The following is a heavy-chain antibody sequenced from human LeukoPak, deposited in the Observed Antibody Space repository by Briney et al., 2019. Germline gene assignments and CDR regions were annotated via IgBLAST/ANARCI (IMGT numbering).Heavy chain of an antibody. CDR3: ARVGYGGFGELLYNWFDP. J-gene: IGHJ5*02. D-gene: IGHD3-10*01. CDR1: GFTFSNYA. V-gene: IGHV3-30*04. CDR2: ISYDGSNK. Sequence: GRSLRLSCAASGFTFSNYAMHWVRQAPGKGLEWVAVISYDGSNKYYADSVKGRFTISRDNSKNTLYLQMNSLRAEDTAVYYCARVGYGGFGELLYNWFDPWGQGTLVTVSS.